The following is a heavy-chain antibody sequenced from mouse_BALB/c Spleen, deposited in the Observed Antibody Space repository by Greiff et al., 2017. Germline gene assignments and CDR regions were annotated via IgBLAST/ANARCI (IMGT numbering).Heavy chain of an antibody. CDR2: IDPANGNT. V-gene: IGHV14-3*02. CDR1: GFNIKDTY. D-gene: IGHD3-1*01. Sequence: VQLKQSGAELVKPGASVKLSCTASGFNIKDTYMHWVKQRPEQGLEWIGRIDPANGNTKYDPKFQGKATITADTSSNTAYLQLRSLTSEDTAVYYWARQLGPRWGQGTSVTVSS. J-gene: IGHJ4*01. CDR3: ARQLGPR.